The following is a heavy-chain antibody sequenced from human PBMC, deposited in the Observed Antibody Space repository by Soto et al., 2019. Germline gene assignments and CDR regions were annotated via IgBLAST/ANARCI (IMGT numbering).Heavy chain of an antibody. CDR2: FYYSGST. J-gene: IGHJ4*02. V-gene: IGHV4-59*08. CDR1: GGSISTYY. Sequence: LETLSLTCTVSGGSISTYYWSWSRQPPGKGLEWIGYFYYSGSTNYNPSLKSRVTISVDTSKNQFSLKLSSVTAADTAVYYCARGGWRHIDYWGQGTLVTVSS. D-gene: IGHD3-3*01. CDR3: ARGGWRHIDY.